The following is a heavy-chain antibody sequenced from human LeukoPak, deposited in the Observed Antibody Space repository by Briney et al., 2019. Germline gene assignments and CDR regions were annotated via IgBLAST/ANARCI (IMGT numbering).Heavy chain of an antibody. CDR1: GGSISSYY. J-gene: IGHJ5*02. D-gene: IGHD2-15*01. V-gene: IGHV4-59*01. CDR3: ARATWATPILTRFDP. CDR2: IYYSGST. Sequence: SETLSLTCTVSGGSISSYYWSWIRQPPGKGLEWIGYIYYSGSTNYNPSLKSRVTISVDTSKNQFSLKLSSVTAADTAVYYCARATWATPILTRFDPWGQGTLVTVSS.